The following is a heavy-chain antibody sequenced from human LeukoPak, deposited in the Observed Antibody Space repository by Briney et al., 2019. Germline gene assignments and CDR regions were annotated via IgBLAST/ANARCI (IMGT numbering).Heavy chain of an antibody. J-gene: IGHJ4*02. CDR3: ANLAVAGTFDY. CDR2: ISYDGSNK. CDR1: GFTFSSCG. Sequence: GRSLRLSCAASGFTFSSCGMHWVRQAPGKGLEWVAVISYDGSNKYYADSVKGRFTISRDNSKNTLYLQMNSLRAEDTAVYYCANLAVAGTFDYWGQGTLVTVSS. V-gene: IGHV3-30*18. D-gene: IGHD6-19*01.